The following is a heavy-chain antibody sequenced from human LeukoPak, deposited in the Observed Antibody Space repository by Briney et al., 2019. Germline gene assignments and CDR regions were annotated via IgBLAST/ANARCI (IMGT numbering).Heavy chain of an antibody. D-gene: IGHD3-22*01. J-gene: IGHJ2*01. V-gene: IGHV4-59*12. Sequence: SETLSLTCTVSGGSISSYYWSWIRQPPGKGLEWIGYIYYSGSTNYNPSLKSRVTISVDTSKNQFSLKLSSVTAADTAVYYCARFSGYYLNWHFDLWGRGTLVTVSS. CDR2: IYYSGST. CDR1: GGSISSYY. CDR3: ARFSGYYLNWHFDL.